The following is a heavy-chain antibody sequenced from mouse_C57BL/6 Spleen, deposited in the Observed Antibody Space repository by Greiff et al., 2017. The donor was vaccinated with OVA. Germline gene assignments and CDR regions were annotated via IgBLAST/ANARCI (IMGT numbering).Heavy chain of an antibody. V-gene: IGHV2-2*01. Sequence: VKLMESGPGLVQPSQSLSITCTVSGFSLTSYGVHWVRQSPGKGLEWLGVIWSGGSTDYNAAFISRLSISKDNSKSQVFFKMNSLQADDTAIYYCAREGWESLAWFAYWGQGTLVTVSA. CDR1: GFSLTSYG. D-gene: IGHD3-3*01. J-gene: IGHJ3*01. CDR2: IWSGGST. CDR3: AREGWESLAWFAY.